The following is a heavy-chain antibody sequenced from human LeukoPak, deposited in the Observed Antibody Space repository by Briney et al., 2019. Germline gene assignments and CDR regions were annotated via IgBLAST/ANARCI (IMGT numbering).Heavy chain of an antibody. CDR3: ASVVRQQLVMGDWFDP. Sequence: VASVKVSCKASGYTFTSYDINWVRQATGQGLEWMGWMNPNSGNTGYAQKFQGRVTMTRNTSISTAYMELSSLRSEDTAVYYCASVVRQQLVMGDWFDPWGQGTLVTVSS. CDR1: GYTFTSYD. V-gene: IGHV1-8*01. D-gene: IGHD6-13*01. J-gene: IGHJ5*02. CDR2: MNPNSGNT.